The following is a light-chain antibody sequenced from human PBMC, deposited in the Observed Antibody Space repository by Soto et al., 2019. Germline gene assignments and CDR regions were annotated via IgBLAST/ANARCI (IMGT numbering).Light chain of an antibody. CDR3: QKSSNWPLIT. Sequence: EIVLPQSPGTMSLSPGESSTLSGRASQSIRNFLAWYQQKPGQAPRLLIYGASSRATGIPDRFSGTGSETDFTLTIKRLEPEDLAVYYCQKSSNWPLITVGNGKRLEIK. CDR1: QSIRNF. CDR2: GAS. V-gene: IGKV3-11*01. J-gene: IGKJ5*01.